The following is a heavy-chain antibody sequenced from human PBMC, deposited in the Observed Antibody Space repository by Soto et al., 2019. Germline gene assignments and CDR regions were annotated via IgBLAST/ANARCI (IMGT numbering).Heavy chain of an antibody. J-gene: IGHJ4*02. CDR3: ARAIMVPLGYCSGGSCLPYYFDY. CDR1: GFTFDDYG. CDR2: INWNGGST. Sequence: GGSLRLSCAASGFTFDDYGMSWVRQAPGKGLEWVSGINWNGGSTGYADSVKGRFTISRDNAKNSLYLQMNSLRAEDTALYHCARAIMVPLGYCSGGSCLPYYFDYWGQGTLVTVSS. V-gene: IGHV3-20*01. D-gene: IGHD2-15*01.